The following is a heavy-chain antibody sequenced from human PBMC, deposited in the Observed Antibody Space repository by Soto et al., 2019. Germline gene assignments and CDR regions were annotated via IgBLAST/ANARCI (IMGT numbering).Heavy chain of an antibody. CDR1: GFTFSSYW. J-gene: IGHJ4*02. V-gene: IGHV3-74*01. Sequence: EVQLVESGGGLVQPGGSLRLTCAASGFTFSSYWMHWVRQAPGKGLVWVSRINSDGSSTSYADSVKGRFTISRDNAKNTLYLQMNSLRAEDTAVYYCARESIAAAGLQDYWGQGTLVTVSS. CDR3: ARESIAAAGLQDY. CDR2: INSDGSST. D-gene: IGHD6-13*01.